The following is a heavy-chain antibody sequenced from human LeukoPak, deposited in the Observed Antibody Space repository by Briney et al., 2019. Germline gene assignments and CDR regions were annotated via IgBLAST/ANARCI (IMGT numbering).Heavy chain of an antibody. CDR1: GGSISSYY. V-gene: IGHV4-59*01. CDR3: ARDTRYYFDS. J-gene: IGHJ4*02. Sequence: PSEPLSLTCTVSGGSISSYYWSWFRQPPGKGLEWIGYIYYSGSTNYNPSLKSRVTISVDTSKNQFSLKLSSVTAADTAVYYCARDTRYYFDSGGQGTLVTVSS. CDR2: IYYSGST.